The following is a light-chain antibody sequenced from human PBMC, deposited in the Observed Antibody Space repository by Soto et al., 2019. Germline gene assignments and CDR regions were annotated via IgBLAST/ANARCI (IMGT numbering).Light chain of an antibody. CDR3: QQYNNWPPMT. V-gene: IGKV3-15*01. J-gene: IGKJ1*01. CDR2: GAS. Sequence: EIVMTQSPATLSVSPGERATLYCRASQSVSRNLAWYQQKPGQAPRLLIYGASTRATGVPATFSGSASGTEFTLTISSLQSEDFAVYYCQQYNNWPPMTFGQGTKV. CDR1: QSVSRN.